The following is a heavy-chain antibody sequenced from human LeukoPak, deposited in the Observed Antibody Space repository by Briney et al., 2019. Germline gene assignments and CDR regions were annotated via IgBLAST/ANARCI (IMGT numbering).Heavy chain of an antibody. CDR2: INHSGST. Sequence: KPSETLSLTCAVYGESFSGYYWSWIRQPPGKGLEWIGEINHSGSTNYNPSLKSRVTISVDTSKNQFSLKLSSVTAADTAVYYCARGKSYYYDSSGYFFDYWGQGTLVTVSS. J-gene: IGHJ4*02. D-gene: IGHD3-22*01. CDR3: ARGKSYYYDSSGYFFDY. CDR1: GESFSGYY. V-gene: IGHV4-34*01.